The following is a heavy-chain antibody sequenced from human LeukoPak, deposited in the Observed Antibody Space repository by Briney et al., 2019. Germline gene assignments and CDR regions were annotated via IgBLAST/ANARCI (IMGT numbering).Heavy chain of an antibody. J-gene: IGHJ3*02. V-gene: IGHV4-4*02. CDR1: GGSISSSNW. D-gene: IGHD1-26*01. CDR3: ARRSGTYHAFDI. CDR2: IYHSGST. Sequence: SETLSLTCAVSGGSISSSNWWSWVRQPPGKGLEWIGEIYHSGSTNYNPSLKSQVTISVDKSKNQFSLKLSSVTAADTAVYYCARRSGTYHAFDIWGQGTMVTVSS.